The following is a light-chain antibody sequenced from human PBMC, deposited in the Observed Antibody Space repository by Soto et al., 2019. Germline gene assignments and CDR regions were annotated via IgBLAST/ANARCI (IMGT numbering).Light chain of an antibody. CDR3: QQSYSTPLT. Sequence: DIQMTQSPSSLSASVGDRVTISCRASQTISNYLNWYQQKPGKAPKLLIYAASSLQSGVPSRFSGRGSGTDFTLSISSLQPEEFATYYCQQSYSTPLTFGGGTKVEIK. CDR2: AAS. J-gene: IGKJ4*01. V-gene: IGKV1-39*01. CDR1: QTISNY.